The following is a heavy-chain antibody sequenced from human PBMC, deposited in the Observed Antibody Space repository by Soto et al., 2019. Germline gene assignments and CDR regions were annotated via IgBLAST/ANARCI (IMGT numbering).Heavy chain of an antibody. CDR3: AKGLESTVAKGFDS. Sequence: QVQLVQSGAEVKKPGSSVKVSCKASGGTFSTYAISWVRQAPGQGLEWMGEIIPMFGTANYAQKFHGRVTITAAESTCTTYMELSGLGSEDTAVYYCAKGLESTVAKGFDSRGQGTLVTVSS. V-gene: IGHV1-69*01. CDR2: IIPMFGTA. CDR1: GGTFSTYA. D-gene: IGHD4-17*01. J-gene: IGHJ4*02.